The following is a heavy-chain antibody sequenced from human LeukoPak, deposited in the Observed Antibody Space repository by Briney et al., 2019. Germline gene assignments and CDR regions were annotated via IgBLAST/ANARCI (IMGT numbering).Heavy chain of an antibody. V-gene: IGHV4-34*01. CDR2: INHSGST. CDR3: ARWLTGMEVFDY. D-gene: IGHD1-20*01. J-gene: IGHJ4*02. CDR1: GGSFSGYY. Sequence: NTSETLSLTCAVYGGSFSGYYWSWIRQPPGKGLEWIGEINHSGSTNYNPSLKSRVTISVDTSKNQFSLKLSSVTAADTAVYYCARWLTGMEVFDYWGQGTLVTVSS.